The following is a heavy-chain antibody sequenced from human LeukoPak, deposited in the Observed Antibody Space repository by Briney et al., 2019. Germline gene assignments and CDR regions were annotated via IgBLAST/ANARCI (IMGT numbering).Heavy chain of an antibody. CDR2: ISSSSSTI. CDR1: GFTFSSYS. D-gene: IGHD1/OR15-1a*01. V-gene: IGHV3-48*04. Sequence: PGGSLRLSCAASGFTFSSYSMNWVRQAPGKGLEWVSYISSSSSTIYYADSVKGRFTISRDNAKNSLYLQMNSLRAEDTAVYYCARVSGWHNPDYWGQGTLVTVSS. J-gene: IGHJ4*02. CDR3: ARVSGWHNPDY.